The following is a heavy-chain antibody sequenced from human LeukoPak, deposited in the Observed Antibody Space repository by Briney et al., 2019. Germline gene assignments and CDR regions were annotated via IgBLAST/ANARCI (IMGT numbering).Heavy chain of an antibody. CDR1: GFTFDDYT. V-gene: IGHV3-43*01. D-gene: IGHD3-10*01. J-gene: IGHJ4*02. Sequence: PGGSLSLSCAASGFTFDDYTIHWVRQAPGKGLEWVSLISWDGTRTYYADSVKGRFTISRDSSRDSLYLQMNSLRTEDTAFYYCAQDAGGLASITNYFDYWGQGTLVTVSS. CDR3: AQDAGGLASITNYFDY. CDR2: ISWDGTRT.